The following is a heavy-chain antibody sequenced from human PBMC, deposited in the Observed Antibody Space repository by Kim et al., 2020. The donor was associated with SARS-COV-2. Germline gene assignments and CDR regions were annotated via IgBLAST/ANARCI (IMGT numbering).Heavy chain of an antibody. J-gene: IGHJ6*02. Sequence: ASVKVSCKASGYTFTSYYMHWVRQAPGQGLEWMGIINPSGGSTSYAQKFQGRVTMTRDTSTSTVYMELSSLRSEDTAVYYCARDRPRLWFGELGLFLPPIRGADYGMDVWGQGTTVTVSS. D-gene: IGHD3-10*01. CDR2: INPSGGST. V-gene: IGHV1-46*01. CDR3: ARDRPRLWFGELGLFLPPIRGADYGMDV. CDR1: GYTFTSYY.